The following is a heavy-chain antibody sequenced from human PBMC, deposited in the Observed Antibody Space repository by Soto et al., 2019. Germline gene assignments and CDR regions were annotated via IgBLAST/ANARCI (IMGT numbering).Heavy chain of an antibody. V-gene: IGHV3-30-3*01. CDR1: GFTFNSYA. CDR2: ISYDGNNK. D-gene: IGHD3-10*02. Sequence: GGSLRLSCAASGFTFNSYAMNWVRQAPGKGLEWVAVISYDGNNKYYADSVEGRFTISRDNSKNTLYLQMNSLRAEDTAVYYCARDMVGGSAWKLCEYWGQGMLVTVSS. CDR3: ARDMVGGSAWKLCEY. J-gene: IGHJ4*02.